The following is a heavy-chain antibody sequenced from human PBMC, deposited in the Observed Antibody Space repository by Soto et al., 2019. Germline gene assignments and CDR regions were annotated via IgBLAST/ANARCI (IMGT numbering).Heavy chain of an antibody. V-gene: IGHV4-39*01. CDR3: ARPQGDIVVVPAAILSGPQISGGWFYP. D-gene: IGHD2-2*01. J-gene: IGHJ5*02. CDR2: IYYSGST. Sequence: PSETLSLTCTVSGGSISSSSYYWGWIRQPPGKGLEWIGSIYYSGSTYYNPSLKSRVTISVDTSKNQFSLKLSSVTAADTAVYYCARPQGDIVVVPAAILSGPQISGGWFYPWGQGTLVTVSS. CDR1: GGSISSSSYY.